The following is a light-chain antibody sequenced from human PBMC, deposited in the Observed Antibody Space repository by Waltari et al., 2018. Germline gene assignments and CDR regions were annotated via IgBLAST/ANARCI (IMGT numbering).Light chain of an antibody. Sequence: EIVMTQSPATLSVSLGERATLSCRASQSISSNLAWYQQKPGQAPRLLLFGASTRATGSPTRFSGSGSGTEFTLTISSLQSEDFAIYYCQQYNNWLWTFGQGTEVEIK. CDR1: QSISSN. CDR2: GAS. CDR3: QQYNNWLWT. V-gene: IGKV3-15*01. J-gene: IGKJ1*01.